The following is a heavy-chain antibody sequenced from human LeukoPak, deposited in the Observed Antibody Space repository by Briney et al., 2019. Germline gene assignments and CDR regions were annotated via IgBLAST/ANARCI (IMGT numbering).Heavy chain of an antibody. V-gene: IGHV4-39*01. CDR2: IYYSGST. Sequence: PSETLSLTCTVSGGSISSSSYYWGWIRQPPGKGLAWIGSIYYSGSTYYNPSPKSRVTISVDTSKNQFSLKLSSVTAADTAVYYCARSLIYYYYYMDVRGKGTTVTVSS. CDR1: GGSISSSSYY. CDR3: ARSLIYYYYYMDV. J-gene: IGHJ6*03.